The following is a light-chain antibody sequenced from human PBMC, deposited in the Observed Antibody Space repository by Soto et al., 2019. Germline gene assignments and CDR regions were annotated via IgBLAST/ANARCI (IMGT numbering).Light chain of an antibody. Sequence: DIVMTQTPLSLPVTPGEPASISCRSSQSLLDSDDGNTYLDWYLQKPGQSPQLLIYPLSYRASGVPDRFSGSGSGTDFTLKISRVEAEDVGVYYCMQRIEFPCTFGQGTKLEIK. CDR3: MQRIEFPCT. CDR1: QSLLDSDDGNTY. CDR2: PLS. J-gene: IGKJ2*02. V-gene: IGKV2-40*01.